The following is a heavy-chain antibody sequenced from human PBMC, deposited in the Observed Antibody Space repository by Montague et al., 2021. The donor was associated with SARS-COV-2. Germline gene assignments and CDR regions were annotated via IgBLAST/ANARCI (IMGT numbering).Heavy chain of an antibody. CDR3: ARGGIRIGMNRGVRSRPFDS. CDR1: GGSFSDDY. CDR2: VYHSGST. J-gene: IGHJ5*01. V-gene: IGHV4-34*01. Sequence: SETLSLTCAVSGGSFSDDYWSWIRQSPGKGLEWIGEVYHSGSTTYNPSVRSRVLISIDTSRSQISLNLRSVTPADTAVYYCARGGIRIGMNRGVRSRPFDSWGQGTLVTVSS. D-gene: IGHD3-10*01.